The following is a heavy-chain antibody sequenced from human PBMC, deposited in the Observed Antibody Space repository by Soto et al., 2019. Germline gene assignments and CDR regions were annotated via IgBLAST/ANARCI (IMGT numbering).Heavy chain of an antibody. CDR3: AREEYDFWSGYPNDAFDI. Sequence: QVQLQESGPGLVKPSQTLSLTCTVSGGSISSGDYYWSWIRQPPGKGLEWIGYISYSGSTYYNPSLKSRVTISVDTSKNQFSLKLSSVTAADTAVYYCAREEYDFWSGYPNDAFDIWGQGTMVTVSS. CDR2: ISYSGST. CDR1: GGSISSGDYY. V-gene: IGHV4-30-4*01. J-gene: IGHJ3*02. D-gene: IGHD3-3*01.